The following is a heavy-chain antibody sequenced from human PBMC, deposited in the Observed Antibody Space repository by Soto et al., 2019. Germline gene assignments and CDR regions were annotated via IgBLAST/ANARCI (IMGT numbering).Heavy chain of an antibody. V-gene: IGHV6-1*01. CDR3: AREGWKGPAGDYYYYGMDV. CDR2: TYYRSKWYN. J-gene: IGHJ6*02. D-gene: IGHD6-19*01. CDR1: GDSVSSNSAA. Sequence: QTLSLTCAISGDSVSSNSAAWNWIRQSPSRGLEWLGRTYYRSKWYNDYAVSVKSRITINPDTSKNQFSLQLNSVTPEDTAVYYCAREGWKGPAGDYYYYGMDVWGQGTTVTVSS.